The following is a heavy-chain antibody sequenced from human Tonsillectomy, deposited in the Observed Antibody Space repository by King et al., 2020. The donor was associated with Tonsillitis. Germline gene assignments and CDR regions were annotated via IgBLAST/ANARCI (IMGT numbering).Heavy chain of an antibody. V-gene: IGHV3-23*04. D-gene: IGHD3-22*01. CDR1: GFTFSSNA. Sequence: VQLVESGGGMVQPGGSLRLSCPASGFTFSSNAMNWVRQAPGKGLEWVSAISGSGAGTYYTASVKGRFTISRDNSKNTLFLQMNGLRAEDTAVYYCANDWLYDSSGYYYYGMDVWGQGTTVTVSS. CDR3: ANDWLYDSSGYYYYGMDV. J-gene: IGHJ6*02. CDR2: ISGSGAGT.